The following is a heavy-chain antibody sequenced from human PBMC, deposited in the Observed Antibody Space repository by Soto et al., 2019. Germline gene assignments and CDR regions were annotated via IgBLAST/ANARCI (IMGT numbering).Heavy chain of an antibody. Sequence: QDQLLQSGAEVKKPGASVTVSCKASGYSFTNSGITWVRQAPGQGLEWMGWISAFNGNTHYEQKLKGRVTMTTDASTSTAYMELRSLRSDDTAVYYCARDRGVAPPVAGNTHYYYYMDVWGKGTTVTVSS. CDR1: GYSFTNSG. D-gene: IGHD6-19*01. V-gene: IGHV1-18*01. J-gene: IGHJ6*03. CDR3: ARDRGVAPPVAGNTHYYYYMDV. CDR2: ISAFNGNT.